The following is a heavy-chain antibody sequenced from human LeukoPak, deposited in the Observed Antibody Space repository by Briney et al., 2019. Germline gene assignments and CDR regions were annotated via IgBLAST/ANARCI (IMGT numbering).Heavy chain of an antibody. CDR2: LRSTSSSM. CDR3: ARDSGMAAAGRGFDY. CDR1: GFTFSNAW. J-gene: IGHJ4*02. V-gene: IGHV3-21*01. Sequence: PGGSLRLSCAASGFTFSNAWMNWVRQAPGKGLEWVSSLRSTSSSMYYADSMKGRFTISRDNAKNSVYLQMSSLRAEDTAVYYCARDSGMAAAGRGFDYWGQGTLVTVSS. D-gene: IGHD6-13*01.